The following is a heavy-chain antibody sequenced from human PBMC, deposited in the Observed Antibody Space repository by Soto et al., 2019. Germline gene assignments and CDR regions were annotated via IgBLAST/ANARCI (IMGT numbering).Heavy chain of an antibody. D-gene: IGHD6-6*01. Sequence: QVQLVQSGAEVKKPGSSVKVSCKSSGGTFSSYAIIWVRQAPGQGLEWMGGIIPIFGTANYAQKFQGRVTITADESTSTAYMELSSLRSEDTAVYYCARDPRYSSSSSYYYGMDVWGQGTTVTVSS. CDR2: IIPIFGTA. J-gene: IGHJ6*02. V-gene: IGHV1-69*01. CDR1: GGTFSSYA. CDR3: ARDPRYSSSSSYYYGMDV.